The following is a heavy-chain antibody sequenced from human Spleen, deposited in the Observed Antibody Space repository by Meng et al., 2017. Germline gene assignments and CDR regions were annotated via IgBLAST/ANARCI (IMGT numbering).Heavy chain of an antibody. CDR2: INHSGSA. J-gene: IGHJ5*02. D-gene: IGHD3-10*01. V-gene: IGHV4-34*01. Sequence: QLQLQESGPGRVNPSETLSLTCAVYGESFSGYSWSWIRQPPGKGLEWIGEINHSGSAKYNPSLKSRVTISVDKSKNQFSLKLSSVTAADTAVYYCARRGGSGRYSPWGQGTLVTVSS. CDR1: GESFSGYS. CDR3: ARRGGSGRYSP.